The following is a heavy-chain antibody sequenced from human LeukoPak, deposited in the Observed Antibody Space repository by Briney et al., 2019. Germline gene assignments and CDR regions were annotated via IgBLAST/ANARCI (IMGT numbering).Heavy chain of an antibody. CDR3: AKDPNKGYSYDS. CDR2: ISSSGGST. J-gene: IGHJ4*02. Sequence: PGGSLRLSCAASGFTFSSYGMSWVRQAPGKGLEWVSAISSSGGSTHYADSVKGRFTISRDNSKNTLYLQMNSLRAEDTAVYYCAKDPNKGYSYDSWGQGTLVTVSS. V-gene: IGHV3-23*01. D-gene: IGHD5-18*01. CDR1: GFTFSSYG.